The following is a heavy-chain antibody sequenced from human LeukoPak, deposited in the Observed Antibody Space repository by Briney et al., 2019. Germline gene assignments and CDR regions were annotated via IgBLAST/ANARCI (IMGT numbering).Heavy chain of an antibody. CDR2: IWYDGSNK. Sequence: PGRSLRLSCAASGFTFSSYGMHWVRQAPGKGLDWVAVIWYDGSNKYYADSVKGRFTISRDNSKNTLYLQMNSLRAEDTAVYYCATPGIAAAQEGNWFDSWRQETLVTVSS. J-gene: IGHJ5*01. D-gene: IGHD6-13*01. V-gene: IGHV3-33*01. CDR1: GFTFSSYG. CDR3: ATPGIAAAQEGNWFDS.